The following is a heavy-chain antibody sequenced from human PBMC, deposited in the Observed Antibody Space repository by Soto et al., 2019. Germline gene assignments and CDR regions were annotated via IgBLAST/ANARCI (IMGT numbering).Heavy chain of an antibody. V-gene: IGHV4-61*01. J-gene: IGHJ4*02. CDR2: IYYSGST. D-gene: IGHD2-21*02. Sequence: SETLSLTCTVSGGSVSSGSYYWSWIRQPPGKGLEWIGYIYYSGSTNYNPSLKSRVTISVDTSKNQFSLNLNSVTAADTAVYYCARGRSYCGGDCYSDYFDYWGQGALVTVSS. CDR1: GGSVSSGSYY. CDR3: ARGRSYCGGDCYSDYFDY.